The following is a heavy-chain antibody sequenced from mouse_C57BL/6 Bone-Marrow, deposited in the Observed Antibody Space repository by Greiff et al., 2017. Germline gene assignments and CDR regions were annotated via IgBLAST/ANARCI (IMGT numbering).Heavy chain of an antibody. J-gene: IGHJ2*01. CDR2: IDPSDSYT. CDR1: GYTFTSYW. CDR3: ARGTTAFDY. V-gene: IGHV1-50*01. Sequence: QVQLQQSGAELVKPGASVKLSCKASGYTFTSYWMQWVKQRPGQGLEWIGEIDPSDSYTNYNQKFKGKATLTVDTSSSTAYMQLSSLTSEDSAVYYCARGTTAFDYWGQGTTLTVSS. D-gene: IGHD1-2*01.